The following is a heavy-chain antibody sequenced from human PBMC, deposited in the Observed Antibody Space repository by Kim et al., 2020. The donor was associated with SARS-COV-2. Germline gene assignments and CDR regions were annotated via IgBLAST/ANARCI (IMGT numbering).Heavy chain of an antibody. CDR2: IYHSGST. D-gene: IGHD4-17*01. CDR1: GGSISSSNW. V-gene: IGHV4-4*02. Sequence: SETLSLTCAVSGGSISSSNWWSWVRQPPGKGLEWIGEIYHSGSTNYNPSLKSRVTISVDKSKNQFSLKLSSVTAADTAVYYCARDQVTTLTSLYAFDIWGQGTLVTVSS. J-gene: IGHJ3*02. CDR3: ARDQVTTLTSLYAFDI.